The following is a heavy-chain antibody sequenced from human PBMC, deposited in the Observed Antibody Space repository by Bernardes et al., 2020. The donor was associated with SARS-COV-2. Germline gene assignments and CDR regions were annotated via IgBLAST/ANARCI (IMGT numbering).Heavy chain of an antibody. V-gene: IGHV1-8*01. J-gene: IGHJ5*02. D-gene: IGHD3-3*01. CDR1: GYTFTSYD. CDR2: MNPNSGNT. CDR3: ARGRSYDFWSGYLRYNWFDP. Sequence: ASVKVSCMASGYTFTSYDINWVRQATGQGLEWMGWMNPNSGNTGYAQKFQGRVTMTRNTSISTAYMELSSLRSEDTAVYYCARGRSYDFWSGYLRYNWFDPWGQGTLVTVSS.